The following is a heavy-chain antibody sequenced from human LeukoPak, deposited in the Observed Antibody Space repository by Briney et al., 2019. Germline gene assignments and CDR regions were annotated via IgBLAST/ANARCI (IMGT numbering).Heavy chain of an antibody. CDR3: ARGRSGSYGFFDY. Sequence: GGSLRLSCAASGFTFSNYAMSWVRQAPGKGLVWVSRIDSNGSRITYADSVKGRFTISRDNAKNTVYLQMNSLRAEDTAVYYCARGRSGSYGFFDYWSLGNLVTVSS. CDR2: IDSNGSRI. CDR1: GFTFSNYA. V-gene: IGHV3-74*03. D-gene: IGHD3-10*01. J-gene: IGHJ4*02.